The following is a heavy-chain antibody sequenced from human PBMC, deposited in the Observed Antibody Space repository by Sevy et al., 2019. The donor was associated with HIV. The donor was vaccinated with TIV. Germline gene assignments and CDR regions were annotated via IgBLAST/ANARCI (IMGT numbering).Heavy chain of an antibody. D-gene: IGHD2-8*01. CDR2: MSPYNGNK. V-gene: IGHV1-18*01. J-gene: IGHJ4*02. CDR1: GYTFTTYN. CDR3: ARGSTSWYDY. Sequence: ASVKVSCKASGYTFTTYNIVWVRQAPGQGLEWLAWMSPYNGNKNYAQRVQGRVTMTTDTFTDTAFLELGSLEFDDTATYYCARGSTSWYDYWGQGTLVTVSS.